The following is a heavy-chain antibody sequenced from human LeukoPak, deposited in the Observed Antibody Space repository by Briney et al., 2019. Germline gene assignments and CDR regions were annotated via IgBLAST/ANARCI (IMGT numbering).Heavy chain of an antibody. CDR2: INPNSGGT. CDR1: GYSFADYY. D-gene: IGHD3-3*01. CDR3: ARVGYDFWSGYLNWFDP. J-gene: IGHJ5*02. Sequence: ASVKVSCKASGYSFADYYMHWVRQAPGQGLEWMGWINPNSGGTNYAQKFQGRVTMTRDTSISTAYMELSRLRSDDTAVYYCARVGYDFWSGYLNWFDPWGQGTLVTVSS. V-gene: IGHV1-2*02.